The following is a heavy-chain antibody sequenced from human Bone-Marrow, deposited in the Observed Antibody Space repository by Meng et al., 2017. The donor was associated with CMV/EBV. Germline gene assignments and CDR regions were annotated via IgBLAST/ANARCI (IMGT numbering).Heavy chain of an antibody. V-gene: IGHV3-74*01. Sequence: CDAAGYTLKTFWMHGVRKDPRRGRGCVSRIIGEASITSYTDSVKGRFTISRDNAKNTLYLQMNSLRDDDTAVYYCARGVGGFDYWGQGILVTVSS. D-gene: IGHD3-16*01. CDR1: GYTLKTFW. CDR2: IIGEASIT. CDR3: ARGVGGFDY. J-gene: IGHJ4*02.